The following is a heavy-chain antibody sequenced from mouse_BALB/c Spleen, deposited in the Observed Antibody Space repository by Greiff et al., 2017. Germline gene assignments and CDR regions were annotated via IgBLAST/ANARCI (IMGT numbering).Heavy chain of an antibody. CDR2: ISSGSSTI. CDR1: GFTFSSFG. V-gene: IGHV5-17*02. Sequence: EVQLQESGGGLVQPGGSRKLSCAASGFTFSSFGMHWVRQAPEKGLEWVAYISSGSSTIYYADTVKGRFTISRDNPKNTLFLQMTSLRSEDTAMYYCARSGDYFDYWGQGTTLTVSS. CDR3: ARSGDYFDY. J-gene: IGHJ2*01. D-gene: IGHD2-13*01.